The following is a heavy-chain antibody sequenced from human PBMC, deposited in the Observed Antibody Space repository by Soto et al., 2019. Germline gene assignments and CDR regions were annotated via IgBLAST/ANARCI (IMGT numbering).Heavy chain of an antibody. D-gene: IGHD6-13*01. CDR2: ISNNGAHT. CDR3: ARRGYGSRWPNVYMDV. CDR1: GFTFSNYE. Sequence: EAQLVESGGGLVQPGGSLILSCAASGFTFSNYEMHWVRQAPGKGLEYVSGISNNGAHTDYAKSEKGRFTISRDNSENTLYLQMGSLRAEDMALYYCARRGYGSRWPNVYMDVWGKGTTVTVSS. J-gene: IGHJ6*03. V-gene: IGHV3-64*01.